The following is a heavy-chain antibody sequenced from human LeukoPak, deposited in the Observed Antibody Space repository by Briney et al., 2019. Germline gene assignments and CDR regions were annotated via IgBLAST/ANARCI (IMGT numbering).Heavy chain of an antibody. J-gene: IGHJ4*02. CDR1: GFAFSNAW. V-gene: IGHV3-15*01. D-gene: IGHD3-22*01. CDR3: TTDSSGYYEGYFDY. Sequence: GGSIRLSCAASGFAFSNAWMSWVRRAPGKGVEWVGRIKSKTDGGTTDYAAPVKGRFTISRDDSKNTLYLQMNSLKTEDTAVYYCTTDSSGYYEGYFDYWGQGTLVTVSS. CDR2: IKSKTDGGTT.